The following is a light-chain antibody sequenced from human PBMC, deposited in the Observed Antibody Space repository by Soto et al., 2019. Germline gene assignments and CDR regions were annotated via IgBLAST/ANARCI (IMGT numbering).Light chain of an antibody. J-gene: IGLJ1*01. CDR3: AAWDDNLNAYV. CDR1: TSNIGTFY. V-gene: IGLV1-47*02. Sequence: QSVLTQPPSASSTPGQTVTISCSGSTSNIGTFYVYWYQHLPGTAPKLLIYIGDQRASGVSDRFSGSKSGTSASLVISGLRSDDEADYYCAAWDDNLNAYVFGSGTKVPVL. CDR2: IGD.